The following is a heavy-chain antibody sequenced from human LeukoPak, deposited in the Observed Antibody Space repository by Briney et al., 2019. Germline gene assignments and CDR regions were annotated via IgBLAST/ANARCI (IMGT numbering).Heavy chain of an antibody. V-gene: IGHV3-11*04. CDR2: ISPSGSDI. CDR1: GFTLSDSY. J-gene: IGHJ4*02. Sequence: GGSLRLSCSASGFTLSDSYLTWLRQAPGKGAEGLTYISPSGSDISYADSVKGRFTVSRDNAKNTLFLQMNSLTAGDTAVYYWARWARVPGYWGQGTLVTVSS. CDR3: ARWARVPGY. D-gene: IGHD1-1*01.